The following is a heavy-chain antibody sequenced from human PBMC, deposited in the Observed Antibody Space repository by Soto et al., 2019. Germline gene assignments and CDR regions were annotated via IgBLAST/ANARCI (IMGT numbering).Heavy chain of an antibody. V-gene: IGHV3-23*01. Sequence: PWGSLILSCSASGFTFIIYAMSWVRQAPGEGLEWVSAISGSVGSTYYADSVKGRFTISRENSKNTLYLQMNSLRAEDTAVYYCANSEPYYYDSSGYSLDYWGQGTLVTVSS. CDR3: ANSEPYYYDSSGYSLDY. J-gene: IGHJ4*02. CDR2: ISGSVGST. CDR1: GFTFIIYA. D-gene: IGHD3-22*01.